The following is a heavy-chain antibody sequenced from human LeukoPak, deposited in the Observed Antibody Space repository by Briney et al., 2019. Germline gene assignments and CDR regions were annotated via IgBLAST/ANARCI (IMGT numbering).Heavy chain of an antibody. CDR2: IYHSGST. J-gene: IGHJ2*01. CDR3: ARGATVVTQGYWYFDL. Sequence: PSETLSLTCAVSGGSISSGGYSWSWIRQPPGKGLEWIGYIYHSGSTYYNPSLKSRVTISVDRSKNQFSLKLSSVTAADTAVYYCARGATVVTQGYWYFDLWGRGTLVTVSS. V-gene: IGHV4-30-2*01. D-gene: IGHD4-23*01. CDR1: GGSISSGGYS.